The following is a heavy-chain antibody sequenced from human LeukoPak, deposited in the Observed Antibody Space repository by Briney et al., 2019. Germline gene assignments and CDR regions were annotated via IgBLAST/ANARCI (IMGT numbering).Heavy chain of an antibody. CDR1: GFTFSDAS. CDR3: ATSGQHWDVFDF. D-gene: IGHD1-1*01. CDR2: IKSKSHGGTT. Sequence: PGGSLRLSCAASGFTFSDASMSWVRQAPGKGLEWLGRIKSKSHGGTTDYAAPVKARFTVSRDDSKDTLYLQMSSLRTEDTAVYYCATSGQHWDVFDFWGQGTLVTVSS. J-gene: IGHJ4*02. V-gene: IGHV3-15*01.